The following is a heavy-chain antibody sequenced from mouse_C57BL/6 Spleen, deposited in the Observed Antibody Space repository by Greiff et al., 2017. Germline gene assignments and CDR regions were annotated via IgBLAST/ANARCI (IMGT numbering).Heavy chain of an antibody. J-gene: IGHJ2*01. CDR2: ISSGGSYT. Sequence: EVHLVESGGDLVKPGGSLKLSCAASGFTFSSYGMSWVRQTPDKRLEWVATISSGGSYTYYPDSVKGRFTISRDNAKNTLYLQMSSLKSEDTAMYYGARHNDYDGGYYFDYWGQGTTLTVSS. CDR1: GFTFSSYG. CDR3: ARHNDYDGGYYFDY. V-gene: IGHV5-6*01. D-gene: IGHD2-4*01.